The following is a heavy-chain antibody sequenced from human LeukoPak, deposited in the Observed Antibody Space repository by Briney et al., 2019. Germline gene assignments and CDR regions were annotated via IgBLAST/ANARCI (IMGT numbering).Heavy chain of an antibody. CDR1: GLSFNTYA. J-gene: IGHJ6*04. CDR3: ARALDV. CDR2: ISYDGSYT. V-gene: IGHV3-30*04. Sequence: GGSLRLSFVDSGLSFNTYAMHLVRQGSSKGLEWVAAISYDGSYTYYRDSVKGRVTLSRENSKNTVYLEMKRLKAEGPARYYRARALDVWGKGTTVTVYS.